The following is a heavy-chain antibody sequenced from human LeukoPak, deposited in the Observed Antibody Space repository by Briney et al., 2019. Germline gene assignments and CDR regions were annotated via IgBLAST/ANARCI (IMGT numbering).Heavy chain of an antibody. Sequence: PSETLSLTCAVYGESFSGYYWSWIRQPPGKGLEWIGEINHSGSTNYNPSLKSRVTISVDTSKNQFSLKLSSVTAADTAVYYCARGRPATAISYPFDYWGQGTLVTVSS. CDR2: INHSGST. CDR1: GESFSGYY. V-gene: IGHV4-34*01. CDR3: ARGRPATAISYPFDY. J-gene: IGHJ4*02. D-gene: IGHD2-2*02.